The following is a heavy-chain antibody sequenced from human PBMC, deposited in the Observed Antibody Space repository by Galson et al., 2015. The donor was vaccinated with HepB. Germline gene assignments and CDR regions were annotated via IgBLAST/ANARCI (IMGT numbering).Heavy chain of an antibody. V-gene: IGHV1-18*04. CDR3: ARGNPQGDFWSGYYRRPYYYYGMDV. CDR1: GYTFTSYG. D-gene: IGHD3-3*01. J-gene: IGHJ6*02. CDR2: ISAYNGNT. Sequence: SVKVSCKASGYTFTSYGISWVRQAPGQGLEWMGWISAYNGNTNYAQKLQGRVTMTTDTSTSTAYMELRSLRSDDTAVYYCARGNPQGDFWSGYYRRPYYYYGMDVWGQGTTVTVSS.